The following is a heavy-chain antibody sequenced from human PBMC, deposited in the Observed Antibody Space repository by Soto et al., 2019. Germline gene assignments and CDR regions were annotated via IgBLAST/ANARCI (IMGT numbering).Heavy chain of an antibody. Sequence: GESLKISCKGSGYSFTSYWIGWVRQMPGKGLEWMGIMFPGDSEIKYSPSFQGQVTISADKSISTAYLQWSSLRASDTAMYYCARGSNADWYFDLWGRGTLVTVSS. D-gene: IGHD4-4*01. J-gene: IGHJ2*01. CDR2: MFPGDSEI. CDR1: GYSFTSYW. V-gene: IGHV5-51*01. CDR3: ARGSNADWYFDL.